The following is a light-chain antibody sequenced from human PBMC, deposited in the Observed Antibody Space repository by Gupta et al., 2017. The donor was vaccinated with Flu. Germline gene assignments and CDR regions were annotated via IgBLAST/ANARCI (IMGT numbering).Light chain of an antibody. CDR2: AAS. Sequence: PSSLSASMGDSVTITWRASVNSSSYGAWYQQKSGKPPKLLIYAASTLQSVVPSRVSGSGSGEAFSITITRLQAEDLATYYCQKYNRAPSAFGQGTKVELK. J-gene: IGKJ2*01. CDR1: VNSSSY. CDR3: QKYNRAPSA. V-gene: IGKV1-27*01.